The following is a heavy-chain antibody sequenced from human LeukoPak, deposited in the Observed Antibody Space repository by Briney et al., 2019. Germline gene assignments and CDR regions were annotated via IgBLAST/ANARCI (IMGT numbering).Heavy chain of an antibody. Sequence: TTGGSLRLSCAASGFTVSSNYMSWVRQAPGKGLEWVSYISRSGTIISYADSVKGRFTISRDNAKNSLYLQMNSLRAEDTAVYYCARERDDYYFDYWGQGTLVTVSS. CDR1: GFTVSSNY. CDR2: ISRSGTII. CDR3: ARERDDYYFDY. D-gene: IGHD3-3*01. J-gene: IGHJ4*02. V-gene: IGHV3-11*04.